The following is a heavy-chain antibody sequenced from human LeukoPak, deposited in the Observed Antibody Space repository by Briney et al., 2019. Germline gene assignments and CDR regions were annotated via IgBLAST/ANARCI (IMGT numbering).Heavy chain of an antibody. J-gene: IGHJ6*02. V-gene: IGHV1-2*04. D-gene: IGHD6-19*01. CDR1: GYTFTGYY. CDR3: ARARSSGWGPFDYYYYGMDV. Sequence: ASVKVSCKASGYTFTGYYMHWVRQAPGQGLEWMGWINPNSGGTNYAQKFQGWVTMTRDTSISTAYMELSRLRSDDTAVYYCARARSSGWGPFDYYYYGMDVWGQGTTVTVSS. CDR2: INPNSGGT.